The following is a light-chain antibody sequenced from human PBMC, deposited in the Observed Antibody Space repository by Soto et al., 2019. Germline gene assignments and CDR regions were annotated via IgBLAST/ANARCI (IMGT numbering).Light chain of an antibody. CDR3: MQTLQTWT. Sequence: DIVMTQSPLSLPVTPGEPASISCRSSQSLLHSNGYTYLHWCLQKPGQSPQLLIYWGSNRASGVPDRFSGSGSGTEFTLKISRVEAEDVGVYCCMQTLQTWTFGQGTKVEIK. CDR1: QSLLHSNGYTY. J-gene: IGKJ1*01. V-gene: IGKV2-28*01. CDR2: WGS.